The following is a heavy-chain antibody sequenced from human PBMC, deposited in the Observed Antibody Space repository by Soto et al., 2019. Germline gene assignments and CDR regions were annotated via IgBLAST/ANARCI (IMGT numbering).Heavy chain of an antibody. J-gene: IGHJ5*02. V-gene: IGHV3-30*18. CDR3: AKSAYGGDNWFDP. CDR2: ISYDGSNK. Sequence: GGSLRLSCAASGFTFSSYGMHWVRQAPGKGLEWVAVISYDGSNKYYADSVKGRFTISRDNSKNTLYLQMNSLRAEDTAVYYCAKSAYGGDNWFDPWGQGTLVTVS. D-gene: IGHD4-17*01. CDR1: GFTFSSYG.